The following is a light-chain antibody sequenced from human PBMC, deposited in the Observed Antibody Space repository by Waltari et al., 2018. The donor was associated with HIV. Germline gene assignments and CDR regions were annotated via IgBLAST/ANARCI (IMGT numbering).Light chain of an antibody. CDR2: GAS. CDR3: QSYNIWTPGGT. Sequence: EIVMTQSPATLSVSPGERVTLSCRASQSVSSNLAWYQQRPGQVTRLLIYGASTKATGIPARCSGSGSGTEFTLTISSLQSEDFAVDYCQSYNIWTPGGTFGGGTKVEIK. V-gene: IGKV3-15*01. J-gene: IGKJ4*01. CDR1: QSVSSN.